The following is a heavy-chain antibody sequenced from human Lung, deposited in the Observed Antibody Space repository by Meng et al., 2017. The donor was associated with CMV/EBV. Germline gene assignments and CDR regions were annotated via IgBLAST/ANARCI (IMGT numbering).Heavy chain of an antibody. J-gene: IGHJ6*02. D-gene: IGHD2-21*01. CDR1: GYSFASYW. Sequence: AESLKISCQGSGYSFASYWIGWVRQMPGKGLEWMGIIYPGDSDTRYSSSFEGQVTISAGKSISTAYLQWSRLKASDTAMYYCTKSCGGDCYAQYYYDDMDVWGQGXTVTVSS. CDR3: TKSCGGDCYAQYYYDDMDV. V-gene: IGHV5-51*01. CDR2: IYPGDSDT.